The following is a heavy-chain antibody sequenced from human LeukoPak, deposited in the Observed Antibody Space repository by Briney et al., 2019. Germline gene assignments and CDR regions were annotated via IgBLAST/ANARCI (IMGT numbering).Heavy chain of an antibody. V-gene: IGHV4-34*01. J-gene: IGHJ4*02. Sequence: SSETLSLTCAVYGGSFSGYYWSWIRQPPGKGLEWIGEINHSGSTNYNPSLKSRVTISVDTSKNQFSLELSSVTAADTAVYYCARGGMTIFGVVIGRAFDYWGQGTLVTVSS. CDR1: GGSFSGYY. D-gene: IGHD3-3*01. CDR3: ARGGMTIFGVVIGRAFDY. CDR2: INHSGST.